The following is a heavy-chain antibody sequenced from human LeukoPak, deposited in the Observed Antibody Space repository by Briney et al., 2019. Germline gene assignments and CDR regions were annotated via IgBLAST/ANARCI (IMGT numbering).Heavy chain of an antibody. V-gene: IGHV3-74*01. D-gene: IGHD3-10*02. CDR1: GFTFSSYW. CDR2: INSDGSTT. CDR3: AELGITMIGGV. J-gene: IGHJ6*04. Sequence: GGSLRLSCAASGFTFSSYWMHWVRQAPGKVLVWVSRINSDGSTTNYADSVKGRFTISRDNVKNTLYLQMNSLTAEDTAVYYCAELGITMIGGVWGKGTTVTISS.